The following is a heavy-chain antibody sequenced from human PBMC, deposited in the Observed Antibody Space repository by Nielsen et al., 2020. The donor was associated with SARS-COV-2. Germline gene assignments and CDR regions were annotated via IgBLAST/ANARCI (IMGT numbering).Heavy chain of an antibody. CDR3: ARVGIAAALDI. CDR2: IYYSGST. V-gene: IGHV4-59*01. D-gene: IGHD6-13*01. Sequence: SETLSLTCTVSGGSITSYYWSWIRQPPGKGLEWLGYIYYSGSTNYNPSLKSRVTISVDTSKNQFSLKLSSVTAADTAVYYCARVGIAAALDIWGQGTMVTVSS. CDR1: GGSITSYY. J-gene: IGHJ3*02.